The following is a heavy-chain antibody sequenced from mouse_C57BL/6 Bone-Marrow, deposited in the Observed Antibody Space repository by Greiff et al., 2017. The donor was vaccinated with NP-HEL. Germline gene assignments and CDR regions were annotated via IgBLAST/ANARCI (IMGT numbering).Heavy chain of an antibody. CDR3: TRNHYYGSYYFDY. J-gene: IGHJ2*01. V-gene: IGHV1-5*01. Sequence: VQLQQSGTVLARPGASVKMSCKTSGYTFTSYWMHWVKQRPGQGLEWIGAIYPGNSDTSYNQKFKGKAKLTAVTSASTAYMELSSLTNEDSAVYYCTRNHYYGSYYFDYWGQGTTLTVSS. CDR1: GYTFTSYW. D-gene: IGHD1-1*01. CDR2: IYPGNSDT.